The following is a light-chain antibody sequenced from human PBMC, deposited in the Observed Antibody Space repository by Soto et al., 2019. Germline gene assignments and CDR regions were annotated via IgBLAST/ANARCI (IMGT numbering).Light chain of an antibody. CDR2: DAS. Sequence: DIQMTQSPSSLSASVGDRVTITCQASQDISNYLNRYQQKPGKAPKLLIYDASNLETGVPSRFSGCGTGTDFTFTISSLQPEDIATYYCQPYDNLPFGGGTKVEIK. CDR1: QDISNY. V-gene: IGKV1-33*01. CDR3: QPYDNLP. J-gene: IGKJ4*01.